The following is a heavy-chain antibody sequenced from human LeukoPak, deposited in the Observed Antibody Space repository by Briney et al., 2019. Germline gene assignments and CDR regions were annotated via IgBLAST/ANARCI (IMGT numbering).Heavy chain of an antibody. CDR3: ARVHRGAGTPGLDY. CDR1: GYTFAGYY. Sequence: ASVKVSCKASGYTFAGYYMHWVRPAPGQGLEWMGWINPNSGGPNYAQKFQGRVTMTRDTSISTAYMELSRLRSDDTAVYYCARVHRGAGTPGLDYWGQGTLVTVSS. V-gene: IGHV1-2*02. J-gene: IGHJ4*02. CDR2: INPNSGGP. D-gene: IGHD6-13*01.